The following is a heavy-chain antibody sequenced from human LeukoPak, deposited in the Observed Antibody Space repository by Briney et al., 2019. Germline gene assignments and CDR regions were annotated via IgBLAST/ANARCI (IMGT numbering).Heavy chain of an antibody. CDR2: ISSSGSTI. Sequence: QPGGSLRLSSAASGFTFSNSEMNWVRQAPGKGLEWVSYISSSGSTIYYADSVKGRFTISRDNAKNSLYLQMNSLRAEDTAIYYCALGAPPYWGQGTLVTVSA. CDR1: GFTFSNSE. J-gene: IGHJ4*02. CDR3: ALGAPPY. V-gene: IGHV3-48*03.